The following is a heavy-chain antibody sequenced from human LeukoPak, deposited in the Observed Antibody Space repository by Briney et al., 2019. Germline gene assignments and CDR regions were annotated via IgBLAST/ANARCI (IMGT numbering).Heavy chain of an antibody. CDR1: GFTFSNAW. Sequence: PGGSLRLSCAASGFTFSNAWMTWVRQAPGKGLEWVGRIKSKTDGGTTDYAAPVKGRFTISRDDSKNTLYLQMNGLKTEDTAVYYCRGGEFRENYYFHYWGQGTLVTVSS. CDR3: RGGEFRENYYFHY. J-gene: IGHJ4*02. CDR2: IKSKTDGGTT. D-gene: IGHD3-10*01. V-gene: IGHV3-15*01.